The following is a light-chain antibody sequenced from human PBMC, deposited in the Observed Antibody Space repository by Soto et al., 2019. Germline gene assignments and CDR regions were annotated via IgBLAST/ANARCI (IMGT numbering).Light chain of an antibody. CDR2: GAS. CDR1: QSVSNNY. J-gene: IGKJ4*01. CDR3: QQYGISPPLT. V-gene: IGKV3-20*01. Sequence: EIVLMQSPGTLSLSPGERATLSCRASQSVSNNYVAWYQQKPGQAPRLLIAGASSRATGIPDRFSGSGSGTDFTLTISRLEPEDFAVYYCQQYGISPPLTFGGGTKVEIK.